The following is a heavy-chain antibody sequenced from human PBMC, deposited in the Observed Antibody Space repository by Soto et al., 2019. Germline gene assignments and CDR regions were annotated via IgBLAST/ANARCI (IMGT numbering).Heavy chain of an antibody. V-gene: IGHV3-30-3*01. D-gene: IGHD2-2*02. CDR1: GFTFSSYA. Sequence: QVQLVESGGGVVQPGRSLRLSCAASGFTFSSYAMHWVRQAPGKGLEWVAVISYDGSNKYYADYVKGRFTISRDNSKNTLYLPMNSLRAEDRAVYYCASDRYCSSPSCYTGYYYYGMAVWGQGTTVTVSS. CDR2: ISYDGSNK. J-gene: IGHJ6*02. CDR3: ASDRYCSSPSCYTGYYYYGMAV.